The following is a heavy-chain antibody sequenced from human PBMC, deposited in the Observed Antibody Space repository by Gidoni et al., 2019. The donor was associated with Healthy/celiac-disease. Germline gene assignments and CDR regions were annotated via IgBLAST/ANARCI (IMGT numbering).Heavy chain of an antibody. D-gene: IGHD4-17*01. CDR1: GFTFGDYA. CDR2: IRSKAYGGTT. J-gene: IGHJ3*02. V-gene: IGHV3-49*05. Sequence: EVQLVESGGGLVKPGRSLRLSCTASGFTFGDYAMSWFRQAPGKGLEWVGFIRSKAYGGTTEYAASVKGRFTISRDDSKSIAYLQMNSLKTEDTAVYYCTRETPTRDAFDIWGQGTMVTVSS. CDR3: TRETPTRDAFDI.